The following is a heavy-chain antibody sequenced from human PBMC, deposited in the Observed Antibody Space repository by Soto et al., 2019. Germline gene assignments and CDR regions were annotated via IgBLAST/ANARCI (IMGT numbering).Heavy chain of an antibody. V-gene: IGHV3-21*01. CDR3: ARESEDLTSNFDY. CDR1: GFTFTRYS. CDR2: ISSTTNYI. Sequence: LRLSCAASGFTFTRYSMNWVRQAPGKGLEWVSSISSTTNYIYYADSMKGRFTVSRDNAKNSVYLEMNSLSAEDTAVYYCARESEDLTSNFDYWGQGTLVTVS. J-gene: IGHJ4*02.